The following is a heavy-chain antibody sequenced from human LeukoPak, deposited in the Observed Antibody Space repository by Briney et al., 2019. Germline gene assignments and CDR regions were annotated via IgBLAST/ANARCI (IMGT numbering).Heavy chain of an antibody. CDR2: INPNSGGT. V-gene: IGHV1-2*02. Sequence: ASVKVSCKASGYTFTGYYMHWVRQAPGQGLEWVGWINPNSGGTNYAQKFQGRVTMTRDTSISTAYMELSRLRSDDTAVYYCAREAEQRGYFDYWGRGTLVTVSS. CDR3: AREAEQRGYFDY. J-gene: IGHJ4*02. D-gene: IGHD1-14*01. CDR1: GYTFTGYY.